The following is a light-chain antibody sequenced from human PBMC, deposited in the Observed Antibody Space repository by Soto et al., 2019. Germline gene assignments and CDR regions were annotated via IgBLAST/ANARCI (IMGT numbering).Light chain of an antibody. J-gene: IGLJ3*02. CDR3: CSYAGSHTWV. Sequence: QSALTQPRSVSRSPGQSVTISCTGTSSDVGGYDYVSWYQQHPGKAPKLMIYDVTKRPSGVPDRFSGSKSGNTASLTISGLQTEDEADYYCCSYAGSHTWVFGGGTKLTVL. V-gene: IGLV2-11*01. CDR1: SSDVGGYDY. CDR2: DVT.